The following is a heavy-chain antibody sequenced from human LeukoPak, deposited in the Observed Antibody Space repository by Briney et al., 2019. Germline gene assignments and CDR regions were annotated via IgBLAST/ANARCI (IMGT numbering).Heavy chain of an antibody. D-gene: IGHD3-3*01. CDR2: IHPNSGGT. CDR3: ARDGLRFLEWPRWFYFDY. J-gene: IGHJ4*02. CDR1: GYTFTGYY. V-gene: IGHV1-2*02. Sequence: GASMKVSCKASGYTFTGYYMHWVRQAPGQGPEWMGWIHPNSGGTNYAQKFQGRVTMTRDTSISTAYMELSRLRSDDTAVYYCARDGLRFLEWPRWFYFDYWGQGTLVTVSS.